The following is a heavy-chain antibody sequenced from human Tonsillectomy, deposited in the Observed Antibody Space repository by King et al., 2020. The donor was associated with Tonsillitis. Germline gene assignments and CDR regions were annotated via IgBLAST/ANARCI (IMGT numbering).Heavy chain of an antibody. V-gene: IGHV3-9*01. Sequence: VQLVESGGGLVQPGRSLRLSCAASGFTFDDYAMHWVRQAPGKGLEWVSGISWNSGSIGYADSVKGRFTISRDNAKNSLYLQMNSLRAEDTALYYCAKDSGYDFWSGYYTGYGMDVWGQGTTVTVSS. CDR3: AKDSGYDFWSGYYTGYGMDV. CDR1: GFTFDDYA. D-gene: IGHD3-3*01. CDR2: ISWNSGSI. J-gene: IGHJ6*02.